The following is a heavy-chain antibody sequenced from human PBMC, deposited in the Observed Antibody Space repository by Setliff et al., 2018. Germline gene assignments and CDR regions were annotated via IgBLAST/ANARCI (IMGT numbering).Heavy chain of an antibody. J-gene: IGHJ4*02. CDR2: VYHSGSS. CDR1: GYPISRGFY. CDR3: ARAAARAEYSDTSAYLPFDF. D-gene: IGHD3-16*01. V-gene: IGHV4-38-2*02. Sequence: SLTCTVSGYPISRGFYWGWIRQSPGKGLEWIGSVYHSGSSYQNPSLRSRIAVSVDTSKNQFSLRLNSVAVADTAVYFCARAAARAEYSDTSAYLPFDFWGLGTLVTVSS.